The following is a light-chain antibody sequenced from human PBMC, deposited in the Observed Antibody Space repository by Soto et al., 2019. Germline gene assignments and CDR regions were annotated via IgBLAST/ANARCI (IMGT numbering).Light chain of an antibody. J-gene: IGKJ1*01. Sequence: EIVMTQSPATLSVSPGERVTLSCRASQSITSDLAWYQQSPGQTPRLLIYRASTRATGIPARFGGSGSGTEFTLTISSLQSEDFALYYCRQYDNWPWTFGQGTKVDIK. V-gene: IGKV3-15*01. CDR1: QSITSD. CDR2: RAS. CDR3: RQYDNWPWT.